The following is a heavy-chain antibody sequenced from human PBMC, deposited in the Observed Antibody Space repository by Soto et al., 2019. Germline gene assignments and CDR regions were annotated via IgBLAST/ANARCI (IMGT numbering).Heavy chain of an antibody. CDR2: FGSAGDI. CDR3: ARGGPNWDYYFYGMDV. D-gene: IGHD3-16*01. CDR1: GFTFNNYD. J-gene: IGHJ6*02. Sequence: GGSLRLSCAASGFTFNNYDMLWVRQAPGKGLEWVSTFGSAGDIYYSDSVKGRFTISRDNARNSLYLQMNSLRAADTAVYYCARGGPNWDYYFYGMDVWGQGTTVTVSS. V-gene: IGHV3-13*01.